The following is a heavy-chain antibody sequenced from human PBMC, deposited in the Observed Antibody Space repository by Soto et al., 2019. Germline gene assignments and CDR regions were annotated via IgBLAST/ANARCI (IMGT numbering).Heavy chain of an antibody. V-gene: IGHV3-23*01. Sequence: EVQLLESGGAVLQPGGSLRLSCEASEFTFRTYAMTWVRQAPGEGLEWVSTTSGTGVSKFYADSVKGRFTISRDTSKNTLFLQMNSLRVDDTAVYYCARNPTVPSHFNWYFDLWGRGTLVTVSS. D-gene: IGHD4-17*01. CDR3: ARNPTVPSHFNWYFDL. CDR2: TSGTGVSK. CDR1: EFTFRTYA. J-gene: IGHJ2*01.